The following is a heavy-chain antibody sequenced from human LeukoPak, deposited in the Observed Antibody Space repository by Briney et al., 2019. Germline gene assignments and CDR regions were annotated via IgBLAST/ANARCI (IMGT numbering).Heavy chain of an antibody. D-gene: IGHD6-19*01. V-gene: IGHV4-31*03. J-gene: IGHJ4*02. CDR1: GGSISSGGYY. CDR3: ARQIAVAGTHFDY. Sequence: PSQTLSLTCTVSGGSISSGGYYWSWIRQHPGKGLEWTGYIYYSGSTYYNPSLKSRVTISVDTSKNQFSLKLSSVTAADTAVYYCARQIAVAGTHFDYWGQGTLVTVSS. CDR2: IYYSGST.